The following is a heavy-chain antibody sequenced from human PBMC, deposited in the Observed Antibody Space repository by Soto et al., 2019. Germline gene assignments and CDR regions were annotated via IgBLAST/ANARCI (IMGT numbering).Heavy chain of an antibody. CDR3: TRRDRGAFAV. V-gene: IGHV3-11*01. Sequence: GGFLRLRSATAGCTCVDYYCSWIRQAPGKGLEWISYISHSGKTIYYADSVKGRFTISRDDAKNTLYLQMNSLRAEDTAMYDCTRRDRGAFAVWGHGTMVTVTS. J-gene: IGHJ3*01. CDR2: ISHSGKTI. CDR1: GCTCVDYY.